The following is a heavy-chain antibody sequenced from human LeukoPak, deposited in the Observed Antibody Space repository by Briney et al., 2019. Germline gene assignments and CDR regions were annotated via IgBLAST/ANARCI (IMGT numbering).Heavy chain of an antibody. Sequence: SETLSLTXTVSGGSISSYYWSWIRQPPGKGLEWIGYIYYSGSTNDNPSLKSRVTISVDTSKNQFSLKLSSVTAADTAVYYCAREGDFWRRNYYFDYWGQGTLVTVSS. D-gene: IGHD3-3*01. J-gene: IGHJ4*02. CDR3: AREGDFWRRNYYFDY. CDR2: IYYSGST. V-gene: IGHV4-59*01. CDR1: GGSISSYY.